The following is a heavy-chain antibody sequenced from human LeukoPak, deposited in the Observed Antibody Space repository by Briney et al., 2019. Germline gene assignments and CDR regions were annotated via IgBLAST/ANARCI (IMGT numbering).Heavy chain of an antibody. CDR3: ARDGVSSWYYFDD. J-gene: IGHJ4*02. CDR2: ISSSGSTI. V-gene: IGHV3-11*04. Sequence: GGSLRLSCAASGFTFSDYYMSWIRQAPGKGLEWVSYISSSGSTIYYADSEKGRFTISRDNAKNSLYLQMNSLRAEDTAVYYCARDGVSSWYYFDDWGQGTLVTVSS. D-gene: IGHD6-13*01. CDR1: GFTFSDYY.